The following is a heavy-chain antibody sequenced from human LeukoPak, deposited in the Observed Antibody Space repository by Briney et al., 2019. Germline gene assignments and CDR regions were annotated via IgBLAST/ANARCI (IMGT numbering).Heavy chain of an antibody. V-gene: IGHV4-39*01. CDR2: IYYSGST. J-gene: IGHJ4*02. CDR1: GGSISSSSYY. D-gene: IGHD3-10*01. CDR3: ARRTVRATWGAY. Sequence: SGTLSLTCTVSGGSISSSSYYWGWIRQPPGKGLEWIGSIYYSGSTYYNPSLKSRVTISVDTSKNQFSLKLSSVTAADTAVYYCARRTVRATWGAYWGQGTLVTVSS.